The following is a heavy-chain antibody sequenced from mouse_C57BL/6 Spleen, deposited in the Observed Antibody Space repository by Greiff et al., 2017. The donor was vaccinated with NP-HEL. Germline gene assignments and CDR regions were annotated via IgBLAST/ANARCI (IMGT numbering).Heavy chain of an antibody. CDR1: GYTFTSYW. D-gene: IGHD2-1*01. V-gene: IGHV1-50*01. CDR2: IDPSDSYT. Sequence: QVQLQQPGAELVKPGASVKLSCKASGYTFTSYWMQWVKQRPGQGLEWIGEIDPSDSYTNYNQKFKGKATLTVDTSSSTAYMQLSSLTSEDSAVYYCARTFYYGNYYAMDYWGQGTSVTVSS. J-gene: IGHJ4*01. CDR3: ARTFYYGNYYAMDY.